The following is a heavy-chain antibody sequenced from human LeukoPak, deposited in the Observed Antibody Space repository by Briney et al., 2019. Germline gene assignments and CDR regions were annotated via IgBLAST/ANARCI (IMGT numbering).Heavy chain of an antibody. J-gene: IGHJ4*02. CDR1: GGSISCSDCY. D-gene: IGHD6-13*01. V-gene: IGHV4-39*01. CDR3: ARLTAAGTVDY. CDR2: IYYSGST. Sequence: SETLPLTCTVFGGSISCSDCYGGWIRQPPGRGLGWIASIYYSGSTYYNPSLKSRVAMSVDTSKNQFSLRLSSVTAADTAVYYCARLTAAGTVDYWGQGTLVTVSS.